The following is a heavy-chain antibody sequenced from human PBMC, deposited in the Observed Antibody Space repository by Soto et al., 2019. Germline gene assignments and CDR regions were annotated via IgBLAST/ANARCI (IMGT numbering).Heavy chain of an antibody. CDR1: GFTFSNAW. D-gene: IGHD3-22*01. J-gene: IGHJ4*01. CDR3: TTDSYSTIIIVRFDY. Sequence: EVQLVESGGGLVKPGGSLRLSCAASGFTFSNAWINWVRQAPGKGLEWVGRIKSKTDGGTTDYAEPVKGRFAISRDDSNNMVYLQTNNLKIEDTAVYYCTTDSYSTIIIVRFDYWGHGTLVTVSP. V-gene: IGHV3-15*07. CDR2: IKSKTDGGTT.